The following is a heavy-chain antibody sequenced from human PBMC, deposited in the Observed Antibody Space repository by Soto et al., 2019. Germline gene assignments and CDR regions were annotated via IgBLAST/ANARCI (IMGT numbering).Heavy chain of an antibody. D-gene: IGHD2-15*01. Sequence: GASVKVSCKASGYTFTSYAMHWVRQAPGQRLEWMGWINAGNGNTKYSQKFQGRVTITRDTSASTAYMELSSLRSEDTAEYYCARVQFRYCSGGSCYNMDVWGKGTTVTVSS. CDR1: GYTFTSYA. CDR2: INAGNGNT. J-gene: IGHJ6*03. CDR3: ARVQFRYCSGGSCYNMDV. V-gene: IGHV1-3*01.